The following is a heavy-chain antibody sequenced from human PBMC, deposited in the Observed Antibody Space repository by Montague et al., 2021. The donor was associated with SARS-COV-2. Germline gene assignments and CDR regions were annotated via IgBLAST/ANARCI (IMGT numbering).Heavy chain of an antibody. Sequence: SLRLSCAASGFTFSSYAMSWVRQAPGKGLEWVSAISGSGGSTYYADSVKGRFTISRGNSKNTLYLQMNSLRAEDTAVYYCAKDYYDSSGQYYYYYGMDVWGQGTTVTVSS. V-gene: IGHV3-23*01. D-gene: IGHD3-22*01. CDR2: ISGSGGST. J-gene: IGHJ6*02. CDR1: GFTFSSYA. CDR3: AKDYYDSSGQYYYYYGMDV.